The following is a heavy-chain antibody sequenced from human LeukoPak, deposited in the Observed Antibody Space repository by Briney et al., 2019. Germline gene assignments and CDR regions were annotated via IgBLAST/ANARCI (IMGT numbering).Heavy chain of an antibody. J-gene: IGHJ4*02. V-gene: IGHV3-49*04. Sequence: PGGSLRLSCTASGFTFGDYAMSWVRQAPGKALEWVGFIRSKAYGGTTEYAASVKGRFTISRDDSKSIAYLQMNSLKTEDTAVYYCTRGPWGDYPNYFDYWGQGTLVTVSS. D-gene: IGHD4-17*01. CDR2: IRSKAYGGTT. CDR1: GFTFGDYA. CDR3: TRGPWGDYPNYFDY.